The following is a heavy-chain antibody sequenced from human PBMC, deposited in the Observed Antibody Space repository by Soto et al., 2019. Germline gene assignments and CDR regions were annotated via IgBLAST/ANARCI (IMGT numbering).Heavy chain of an antibody. D-gene: IGHD6-13*01. J-gene: IGHJ4*02. CDR1: GDSVSSTYW. Sequence: PSETLSLTCTVSGDSVSSTYWWNWVHQPPGKGLEWIGEISHSETTDYSPSLKSRVTISVDKSKNQFSLKLSSVTAADTAVYYCARSEAAAGDFDYWGQGALVTVSS. CDR2: ISHSETT. CDR3: ARSEAAAGDFDY. V-gene: IGHV4-4*02.